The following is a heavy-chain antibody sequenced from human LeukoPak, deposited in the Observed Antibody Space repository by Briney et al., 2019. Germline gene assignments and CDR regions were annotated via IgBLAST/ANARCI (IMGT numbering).Heavy chain of an antibody. D-gene: IGHD3-22*01. V-gene: IGHV3-23*01. CDR3: ARDFLSGSYYYYMDV. CDR1: GFTFSNYA. CDR2: ISGSGGDT. Sequence: SGGSLRLSCAASGFTFSNYAMSWVRQAPGKGLEWVSGISGSGGDTYYADSVKGRFTISRDNSKNTLYLQMNSLRAEDTAVYYCARDFLSGSYYYYMDVWGKGTTVTVSS. J-gene: IGHJ6*03.